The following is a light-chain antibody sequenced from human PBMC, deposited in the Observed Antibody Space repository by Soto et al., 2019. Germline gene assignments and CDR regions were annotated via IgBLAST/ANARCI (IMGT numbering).Light chain of an antibody. J-gene: IGKJ1*01. CDR2: GAS. CDR3: QQYDNWPRT. Sequence: EIFVTQSPGTLSLSPGERATLSCRASQSVSNNYLAWYQQKPGQAPRLLIYGASSRATGIPDRFSGSGSGTDFTLTISRLEPEDFAVYYCQQYDNWPRTFGQGTKVDIK. CDR1: QSVSNNY. V-gene: IGKV3-20*01.